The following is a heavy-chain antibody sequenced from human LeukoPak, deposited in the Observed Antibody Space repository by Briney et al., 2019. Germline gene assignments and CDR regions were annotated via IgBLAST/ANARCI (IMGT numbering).Heavy chain of an antibody. J-gene: IGHJ5*02. CDR3: ARDSIVVVPAAMQGYNWFDP. V-gene: IGHV1-2*02. D-gene: IGHD2-2*01. Sequence: ASVKVSCKASGYTFTGYYMHWVRHAPGQGLEWMGWINPNSGGTNYAQKFQGRVTMTRDTSISTAYMELSRLRSDDTAVYYCARDSIVVVPAAMQGYNWFDPWGQGTLVTVSS. CDR2: INPNSGGT. CDR1: GYTFTGYY.